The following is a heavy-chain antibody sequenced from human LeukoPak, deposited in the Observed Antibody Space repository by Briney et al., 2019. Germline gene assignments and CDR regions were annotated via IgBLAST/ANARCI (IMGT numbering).Heavy chain of an antibody. CDR1: GGTFSSYA. CDR2: IIPIFGTA. CDR3: AGSLWERGYFDY. D-gene: IGHD1-26*01. Sequence: GSSVKVSCKASGGTFSSYAISWVRQAPGQGLEWMGGIIPIFGTANYAQKFQGRVTITADESTSTAYMELSSLRSEDTAVYYCAGSLWERGYFDYWGQGTLVTVSS. V-gene: IGHV1-69*01. J-gene: IGHJ4*02.